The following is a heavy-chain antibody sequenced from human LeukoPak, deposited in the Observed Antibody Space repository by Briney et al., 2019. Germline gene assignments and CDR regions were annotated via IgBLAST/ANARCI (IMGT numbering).Heavy chain of an antibody. D-gene: IGHD2-15*01. V-gene: IGHV4-39*01. CDR2: IYYSGST. CDR3: ARHPRPSCSGGSCYTEDVST. Sequence: SETLSLTCTVSGGSISSSSYYWGWIRQPPGKGLEWIGSIYYSGSTYYNPSLKSRVTISVDTSKNQFSLKLSSVTAADTAVYYCARHPRPSCSGGSCYTEDVSTWGQGTLVTVSS. CDR1: GGSISSSSYY. J-gene: IGHJ5*02.